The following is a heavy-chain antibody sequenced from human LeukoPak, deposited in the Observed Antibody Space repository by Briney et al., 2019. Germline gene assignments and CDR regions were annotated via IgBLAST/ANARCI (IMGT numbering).Heavy chain of an antibody. CDR2: ISGSGGST. V-gene: IGHV3-23*01. CDR3: AKSVLLWFGELRDFYYFDY. CDR1: GFTFSSYA. D-gene: IGHD3-10*01. Sequence: GGSLRLSCAASGFTFSSYAMSWVRQAPGKGLEWVSSISGSGGSTYYADSVKGRFTISRDNSKNTLYLQMNSLRAEDTAVYYCAKSVLLWFGELRDFYYFDYWGQGTLVTVSS. J-gene: IGHJ4*02.